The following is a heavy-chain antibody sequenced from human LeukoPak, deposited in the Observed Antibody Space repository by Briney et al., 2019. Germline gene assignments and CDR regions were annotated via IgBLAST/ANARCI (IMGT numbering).Heavy chain of an antibody. D-gene: IGHD6-6*01. CDR1: GSTFSSYE. Sequence: PGGSLRLSCAASGSTFSSYEMNWVRQAPGKGLEWVSYISSGGSTIYYADSVRGRFTISRDNAKNSLYLQMNSLRAEDTAVYYCARRLYSSSSFDYWGQGTLVTVSS. CDR3: ARRLYSSSSFDY. CDR2: ISSGGSTI. V-gene: IGHV3-48*03. J-gene: IGHJ4*02.